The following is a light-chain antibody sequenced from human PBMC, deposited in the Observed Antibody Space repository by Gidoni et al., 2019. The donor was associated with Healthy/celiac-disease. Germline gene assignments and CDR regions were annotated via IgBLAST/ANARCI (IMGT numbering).Light chain of an antibody. J-gene: IGKJ3*01. CDR2: DAS. V-gene: IGKV1-33*01. Sequence: DLQMTQSPSSLSASVGDRVTITCQASQDISNYLNWYQQKPGKAPKLLIYDASNLETGVPSRFSGSGSGTDFTFTISSLQPEDIATYYCQQYDNLPWFGPGTKVDIK. CDR1: QDISNY. CDR3: QQYDNLPW.